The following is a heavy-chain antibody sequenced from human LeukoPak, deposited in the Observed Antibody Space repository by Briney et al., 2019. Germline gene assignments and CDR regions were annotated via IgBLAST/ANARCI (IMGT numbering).Heavy chain of an antibody. D-gene: IGHD2-2*01. J-gene: IGHJ4*02. Sequence: SVKVSCKASGGTFSSYAISWVRQAPGQGLEWMGGIIPIFGTANYAQKVQGRVTITADEYTSTAYVELSSLRSEDTAVYYCAREGCSSTSCYDRGYYYFDYWGQGTLVTVSS. V-gene: IGHV1-69*13. CDR1: GGTFSSYA. CDR2: IIPIFGTA. CDR3: AREGCSSTSCYDRGYYYFDY.